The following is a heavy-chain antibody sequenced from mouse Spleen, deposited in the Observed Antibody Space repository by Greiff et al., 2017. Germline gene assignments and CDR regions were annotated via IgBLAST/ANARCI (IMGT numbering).Heavy chain of an antibody. CDR1: GYTFTSYT. CDR3: ARGDSNYDY. Sequence: LVESGAELARPGASVKMSCKASGYTFTSYTMHWVKQRPGQGLEWIGYINPSSGYTKYNQKFKDKATLTADKSSSTAYMQLSSLTSEDSAVYYCARGDSNYDYWGQGTTLTVSS. D-gene: IGHD2-5*01. J-gene: IGHJ2*01. V-gene: IGHV1-4*01. CDR2: INPSSGYT.